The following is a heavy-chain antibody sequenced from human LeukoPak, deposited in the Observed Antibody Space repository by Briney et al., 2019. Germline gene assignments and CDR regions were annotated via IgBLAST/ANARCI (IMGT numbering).Heavy chain of an antibody. CDR3: ARRSRYDFWSGIDY. D-gene: IGHD3-3*01. Sequence: PSETLSLTCTVSGGSISSSSYYWGWIRQPPGKGLEWIGEINHSGSTNYNPSLKSRVTISVDTSKNQFSLKLSSVTAADTAVYYCARRSRYDFWSGIDYWGQGTLVTVSS. CDR2: INHSGST. CDR1: GGSISSSSYY. J-gene: IGHJ4*02. V-gene: IGHV4-39*07.